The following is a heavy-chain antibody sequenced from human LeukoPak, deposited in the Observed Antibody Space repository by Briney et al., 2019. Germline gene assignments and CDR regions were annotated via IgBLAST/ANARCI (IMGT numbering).Heavy chain of an antibody. CDR2: VYYSGST. CDR1: GGSISSGRYY. J-gene: IGHJ6*02. CDR3: ARQFSSRDSFDYYYYVMDV. V-gene: IGHV4-39*01. Sequence: SETLSLICTVSGGSISSGRYYWGWIRQSPERGLEWIGSVYYSGSTYYSPSLKSRITVSVDTSKNQFSLKLSSVSAADTARYYCARQFSSRDSFDYYYYVMDVWGQGTTVIVSS. D-gene: IGHD6-13*01.